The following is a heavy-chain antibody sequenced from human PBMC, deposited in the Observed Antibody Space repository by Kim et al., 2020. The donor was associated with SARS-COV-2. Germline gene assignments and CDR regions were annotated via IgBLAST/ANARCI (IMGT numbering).Heavy chain of an antibody. V-gene: IGHV1-24*01. CDR3: ATGGVVVIGAFDI. J-gene: IGHJ3*02. Sequence: YAQQFQGRVTMTEDTTTDTAYMELSRLRSEDTAVYYCATGGVVVIGAFDIWGQGTMVTVSS. D-gene: IGHD3-22*01.